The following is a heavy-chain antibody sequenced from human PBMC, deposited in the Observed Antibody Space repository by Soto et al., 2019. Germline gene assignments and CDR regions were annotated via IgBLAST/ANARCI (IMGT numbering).Heavy chain of an antibody. CDR3: AREQRYYYGSGSRMDV. J-gene: IGHJ6*02. V-gene: IGHV4-34*01. CDR1: GGSFSGYY. D-gene: IGHD3-10*01. Sequence: SETLSLTCAVYGGSFSGYYWSWIRQPPGKGLEWIGEINHSGSTNYNPSLKSRVTISVDTSKNQFSLKLSSVTAADTAVYYCAREQRYYYGSGSRMDVWGQGTTVPVSS. CDR2: INHSGST.